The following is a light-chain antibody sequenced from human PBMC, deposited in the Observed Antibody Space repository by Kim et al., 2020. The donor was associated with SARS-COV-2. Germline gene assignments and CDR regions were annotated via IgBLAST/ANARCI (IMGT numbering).Light chain of an antibody. V-gene: IGKV3-20*01. CDR3: QQYGSSPVT. J-gene: IGKJ2*01. Sequence: EIVLTQSPGTLSLSSGEISTLSCRASQNVHSNYLAWYQQKPGQAPRLLIYGASNRATGIPDRFSGSGSGTDFTLTISRLEPEDFAVFYCQQYGSSPVTFGQGTKLEIK. CDR2: GAS. CDR1: QNVHSNY.